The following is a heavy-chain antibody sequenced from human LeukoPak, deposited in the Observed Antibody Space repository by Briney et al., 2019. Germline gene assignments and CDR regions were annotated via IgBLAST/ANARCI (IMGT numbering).Heavy chain of an antibody. CDR1: GGSISSSSYY. CDR3: ARLRLDYRVYYFDY. V-gene: IGHV4-39*01. J-gene: IGHJ4*02. Sequence: SETLSLTCTVSGGSISSSSYYWGWIRQPPGKGLEWIGSIYYSGSTYYNPSLKSRVTISVDTSKNQFSLKLSSVTAADTAVYYCARLRLDYRVYYFDYWGQGTLVTVSS. CDR2: IYYSGST. D-gene: IGHD4-11*01.